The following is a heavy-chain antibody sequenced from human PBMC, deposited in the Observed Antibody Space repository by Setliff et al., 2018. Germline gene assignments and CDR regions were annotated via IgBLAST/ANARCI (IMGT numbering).Heavy chain of an antibody. J-gene: IGHJ4*02. CDR3: AASRAYTGAVEEWFLPKTFDF. D-gene: IGHD3-10*01. Sequence: PSETLSLTCTVSGDSISNYYWNWIRQPAGKGLEWIGRIYVTESTKYNPSLKSRVTLSIDTSKNQFSLKLSSVTAAYAALYYCAASRAYTGAVEEWFLPKTFDFWGQGSPVTVSS. CDR2: IYVTEST. V-gene: IGHV4-4*07. CDR1: GDSISNYY.